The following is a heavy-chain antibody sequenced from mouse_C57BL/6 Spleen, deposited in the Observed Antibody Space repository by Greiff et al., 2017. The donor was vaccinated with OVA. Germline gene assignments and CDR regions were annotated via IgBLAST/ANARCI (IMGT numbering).Heavy chain of an antibody. V-gene: IGHV1-82*01. J-gene: IGHJ1*03. D-gene: IGHD2-5*01. CDR2: IYPGDGDT. CDR3: ARPYSNYEGYFDV. Sequence: VQLQQSGPELVKPGASVKISCKASGYAFSSSWMTWVKQRPGQGLEWIGRIYPGDGDTNYNGKFKGKATLTADKSSSTAYMQLSSLTSEDSAVDFGARPYSNYEGYFDVWGTGTTVTVSS. CDR1: GYAFSSSW.